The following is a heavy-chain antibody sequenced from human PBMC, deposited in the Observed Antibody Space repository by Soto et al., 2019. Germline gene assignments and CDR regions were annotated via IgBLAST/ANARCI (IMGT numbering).Heavy chain of an antibody. CDR3: ARMGDSSSWYAVDYYYGMDV. V-gene: IGHV4-59*01. CDR1: GGSISSYY. Sequence: QVQLQESGPGLVKPSETLSLTCTVSGGSISSYYWSWIRQPPGKGLEWIGYIYYSGSTNYNPSLKSRVTTSVDTSKNQFSLKLSSVTAADTAVYYCARMGDSSSWYAVDYYYGMDVWGQGTTVTVSS. CDR2: IYYSGST. D-gene: IGHD6-13*01. J-gene: IGHJ6*02.